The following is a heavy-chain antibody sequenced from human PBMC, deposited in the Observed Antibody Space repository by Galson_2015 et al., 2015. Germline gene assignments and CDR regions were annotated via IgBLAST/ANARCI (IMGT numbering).Heavy chain of an antibody. Sequence: SLRLSCAASGFTFSSYWMSWVRQAPGKGLEWEANIKQDGSEKYYVDSVKGRFTISRDNAKNSLYLQMNSLRAEDTAVYYCIRQLVSSSYGMDVRGQGTTVTVSS. CDR3: IRQLVSSSYGMDV. CDR1: GFTFSSYW. CDR2: IKQDGSEK. J-gene: IGHJ6*02. D-gene: IGHD6-13*01. V-gene: IGHV3-7*05.